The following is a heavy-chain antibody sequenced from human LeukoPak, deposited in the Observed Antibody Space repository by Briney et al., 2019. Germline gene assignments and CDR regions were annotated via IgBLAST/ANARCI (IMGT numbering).Heavy chain of an antibody. CDR3: AKYRG. J-gene: IGHJ4*02. Sequence: PGGSLRLSCAGSGFTFSRYWLSWVRQATGKGLDGVANIKEEGSEKYHVDSVKGRFTISRDNAKNSLYLQMNRRRAEDTAIYYCAKYRGWGQGTLVTVSS. V-gene: IGHV3-7*01. D-gene: IGHD2-2*02. CDR2: IKEEGSEK. CDR1: GFTFSRYW.